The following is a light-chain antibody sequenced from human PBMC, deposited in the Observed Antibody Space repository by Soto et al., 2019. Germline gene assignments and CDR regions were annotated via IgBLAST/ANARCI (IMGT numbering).Light chain of an antibody. V-gene: IGLV2-8*01. CDR3: SSHAGINNVV. CDR2: EVT. Sequence: QSVLTQPPSASGSPGQSVTISCTGTSSDVGGYNYVSWYQQHPGKAPRLMVYEVTKRPSGVPARFSGSKSGNTASLTVSGLRAEDEADYYCSSHAGINNVVFGGGTKLTVL. J-gene: IGLJ3*02. CDR1: SSDVGGYNY.